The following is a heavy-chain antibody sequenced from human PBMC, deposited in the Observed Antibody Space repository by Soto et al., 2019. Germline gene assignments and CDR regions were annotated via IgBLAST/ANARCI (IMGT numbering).Heavy chain of an antibody. CDR1: GDSVSSNSAT. CDR3: AGSRDGYNSYTHAFDI. CDR2: TYYRSKWYN. J-gene: IGHJ3*02. D-gene: IGHD5-12*01. V-gene: IGHV6-1*01. Sequence: SQTLSLTCAISGDSVSSNSATWNWIRQSPSRGLEWLGRTYYRSKWYNEYALSVKSRITINPDTSKNQFSLQLKSVTPEDTAVYYCAGSRDGYNSYTHAFDIWGQGTMVTVSS.